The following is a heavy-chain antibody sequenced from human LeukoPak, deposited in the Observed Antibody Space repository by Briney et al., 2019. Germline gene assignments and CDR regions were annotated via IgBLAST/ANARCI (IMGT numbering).Heavy chain of an antibody. Sequence: PSETLSLTCTVSGGSISSGVYYWSWIRQHPGKGLEWIGRIYTSGSTNYNPSLKSRVTMSVDTPKNQFSLKLSSVTAADTAVYYCARTYSGYGHHYWGQGTLVTVSS. J-gene: IGHJ4*02. D-gene: IGHD5-12*01. CDR1: GGSISSGVYY. CDR2: IYTSGST. V-gene: IGHV4-61*02. CDR3: ARTYSGYGHHY.